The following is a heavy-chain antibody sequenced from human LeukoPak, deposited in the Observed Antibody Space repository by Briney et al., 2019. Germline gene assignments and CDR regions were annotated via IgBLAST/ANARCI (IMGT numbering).Heavy chain of an antibody. J-gene: IGHJ4*02. CDR3: ARVVGDGYNIDY. D-gene: IGHD5-24*01. CDR1: GFTFSNYW. V-gene: IGHV3-74*01. Sequence: GGSLRLSCAASGFTFSNYWMHWVRQAPGKGLVWVSRLDTDGSDTSYADSVKGRFTISRDNAKNTLYLQMNSLRAEDTAVYYCARVVGDGYNIDYWGQGTLVTVSS. CDR2: LDTDGSDT.